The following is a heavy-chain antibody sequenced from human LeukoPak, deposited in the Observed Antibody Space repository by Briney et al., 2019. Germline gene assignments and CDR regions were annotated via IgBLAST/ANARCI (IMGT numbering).Heavy chain of an antibody. J-gene: IGHJ4*01. CDR2: INTDNGDT. Sequence: AASVKVSCKASGYTFTNYIISWVRQAPGQGLEWMGWINTDNGDTKYAQKLQGRVSMTTDTSTSTAYMELRSLRSDDTAFYYCARDGYFDYWGHGTLVTVPS. CDR1: GYTFTNYI. V-gene: IGHV1-18*04. CDR3: ARDGYFDY.